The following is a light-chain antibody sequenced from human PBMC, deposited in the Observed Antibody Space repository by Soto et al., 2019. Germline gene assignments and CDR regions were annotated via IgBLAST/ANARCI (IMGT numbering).Light chain of an antibody. V-gene: IGKV3D-20*02. CDR3: QQRSNWPIT. Sequence: EIVLTQSPGSLSLSPGESPTLSCRASQSVSNTHVAWYQQRPGQAPRLLIYDASRRDIGVPDRFSGSGSGTDFTLTISSLEPEDFAVYYCQQRSNWPITSGQGTRLEI. J-gene: IGKJ5*01. CDR1: QSVSNTH. CDR2: DAS.